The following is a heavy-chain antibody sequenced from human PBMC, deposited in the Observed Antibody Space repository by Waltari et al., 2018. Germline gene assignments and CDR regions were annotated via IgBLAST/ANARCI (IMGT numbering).Heavy chain of an antibody. Sequence: QVQLVESGGGVVQPGGSLRLSCAATGFTFSTYDMHWVRQAPGKGLEWGAFIRNDGSYKYFADSVKGRFTISRDNSKSTLYLQMNSLRAEDTAVYYCTKGVGDSSGYYYSSDFDYWGQGTLVTVSS. CDR1: GFTFSTYD. V-gene: IGHV3-30*02. D-gene: IGHD3-22*01. CDR2: IRNDGSYK. CDR3: TKGVGDSSGYYYSSDFDY. J-gene: IGHJ4*02.